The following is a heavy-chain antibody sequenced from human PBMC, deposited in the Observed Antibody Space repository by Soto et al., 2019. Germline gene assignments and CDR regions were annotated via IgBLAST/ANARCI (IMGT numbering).Heavy chain of an antibody. CDR1: GYSITAGGYY. D-gene: IGHD6-19*01. CDR2: FYSSGSI. Sequence: SETLSLTCFVSGYSITAGGYYWSWIRHHPGKGLEWIGSFYSSGSIIYNPSLRSRVSISGDTSSNQFSMSLTSVTAADTARYYCARMYSSGSGWFHPWGQGTLVSVSS. CDR3: ARMYSSGSGWFHP. J-gene: IGHJ5*02. V-gene: IGHV4-31*03.